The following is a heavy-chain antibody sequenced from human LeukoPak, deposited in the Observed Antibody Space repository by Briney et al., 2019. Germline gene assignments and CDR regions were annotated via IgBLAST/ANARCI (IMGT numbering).Heavy chain of an antibody. V-gene: IGHV3-48*03. D-gene: IGHD3-3*01. CDR1: GFTFSSNW. CDR2: ISSSDSTI. Sequence: SGGSLRLSCAASGFTFSSNWMSWVRQAPGKGLEWVSYISSSDSTIYYADSVKGRFTISRDNAKNSLYLQMNSLRAEDTAVYYCARDLTIFGVETAWFGWFDPWGQGTLVTVSS. J-gene: IGHJ5*02. CDR3: ARDLTIFGVETAWFGWFDP.